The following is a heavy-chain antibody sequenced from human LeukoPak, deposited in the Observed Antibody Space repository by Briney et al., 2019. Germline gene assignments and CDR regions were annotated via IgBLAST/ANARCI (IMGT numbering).Heavy chain of an antibody. CDR2: IYYSGST. D-gene: IGHD6-19*01. J-gene: IGHJ5*02. V-gene: IGHV4-59*01. Sequence: SETLSLTCTVSGGSISSYYWSWIRQPPGKGLEWIGYIYYSGSTNYNPSLKSRVIISVDTSKNQFSLKLSSVTAADTAVYYCASAYSSGWYWFDPWGQGTLVTVSS. CDR1: GGSISSYY. CDR3: ASAYSSGWYWFDP.